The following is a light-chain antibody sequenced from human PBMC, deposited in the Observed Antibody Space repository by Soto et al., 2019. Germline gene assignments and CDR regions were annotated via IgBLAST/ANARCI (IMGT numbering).Light chain of an antibody. J-gene: IGKJ2*01. V-gene: IGKV3-15*01. CDR1: QTIDNT. CDR3: QHYNYWPYT. CDR2: DAS. Sequence: EIVMTQSPATLSLSPGERATLSCRASQTIDNTLAWYQRKPGQAPRLLIYDASTRATGVPARFSGSGSGTDFTLTISSLQCEDFAVYYCQHYNYWPYTFGQGTKVDIK.